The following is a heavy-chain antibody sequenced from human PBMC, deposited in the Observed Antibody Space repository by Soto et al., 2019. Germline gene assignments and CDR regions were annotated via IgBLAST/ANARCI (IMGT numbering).Heavy chain of an antibody. J-gene: IGHJ6*02. CDR2: IAGSGGST. V-gene: IGHV3-23*01. CDR3: VEGGLAAAGYYYYGLDV. Sequence: GGSLRLSCAASGFTLSSYAMTWVRQAPGKGLDWVSSIAGSGGSTYYANSVKGRFTISRDNSKNTLYLQMNSLRDDDTAVYYCVEGGLAAAGYYYYGLDVWGQGTTVTVSS. CDR1: GFTLSSYA. D-gene: IGHD6-13*01.